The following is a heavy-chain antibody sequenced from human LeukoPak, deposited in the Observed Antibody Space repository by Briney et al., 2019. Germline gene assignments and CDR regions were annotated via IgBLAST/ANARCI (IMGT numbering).Heavy chain of an antibody. J-gene: IGHJ4*02. CDR3: ARDSLGGTMIVV. Sequence: SVKVSCKASGGTFSSYAISWVRQAPGQGLEWMGRIIPILGIANYAQKFQGRVTTTADKSTSTAYMELSSLRSEDTAVYYCARDSLGGTMIVVWGQGTLVTVSS. V-gene: IGHV1-69*04. D-gene: IGHD3-22*01. CDR1: GGTFSSYA. CDR2: IIPILGIA.